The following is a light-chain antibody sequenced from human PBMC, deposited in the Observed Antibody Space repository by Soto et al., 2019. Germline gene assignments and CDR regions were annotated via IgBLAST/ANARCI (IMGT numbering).Light chain of an antibody. V-gene: IGLV2-14*01. CDR3: SSYTSSSTVV. CDR2: EVT. Sequence: QSALTQPASVSGSLGQSITISCTGTSSDVGGYNYVSWYQQHPGKHPKVVLFEVTSRPSGVSRRFSGSKSGNTASLTVSGFQAEDEGDYYCSSYTSSSTVVFGGGTKVTVL. J-gene: IGLJ2*01. CDR1: SSDVGGYNY.